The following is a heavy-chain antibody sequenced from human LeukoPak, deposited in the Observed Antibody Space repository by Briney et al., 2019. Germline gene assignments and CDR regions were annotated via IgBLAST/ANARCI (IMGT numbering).Heavy chain of an antibody. CDR3: ARRRDFIDY. V-gene: IGHV3-11*01. J-gene: IGHJ4*02. D-gene: IGHD3/OR15-3a*01. Sequence: GGSLRLSCAASGFTLSDYYMSWIRQAPGKGLERVSYRSSSGSTIYYADSVKGRFAISRDNAKNSLYLQMNSLRAEDTAVYYCARRRDFIDYWGQGTLVTVSS. CDR1: GFTLSDYY. CDR2: RSSSGSTI.